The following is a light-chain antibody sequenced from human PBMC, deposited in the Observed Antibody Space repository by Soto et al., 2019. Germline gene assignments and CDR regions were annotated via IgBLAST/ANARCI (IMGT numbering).Light chain of an antibody. CDR2: KAS. CDR3: QQYNNWWT. J-gene: IGKJ1*01. Sequence: DIQMTQTPSTLSASVGDRVIITCRSSQSISNWLAWYQQKPGKAPNLLIYKASSLKSGVPSRFSGSGSGTEFTLTISSLQFDDSAVYYCQQYNNWWTFGQGTKVDI. CDR1: QSISNW. V-gene: IGKV1-5*03.